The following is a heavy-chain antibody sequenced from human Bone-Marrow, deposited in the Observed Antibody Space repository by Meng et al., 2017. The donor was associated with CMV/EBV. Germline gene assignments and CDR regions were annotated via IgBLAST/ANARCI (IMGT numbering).Heavy chain of an antibody. V-gene: IGHV3-21*01. CDR1: GFTFSSYS. CDR2: ISSSSSYI. D-gene: IGHD3-3*01. Sequence: GGSLRLSCAASGFTFSSYSMNWVRQAPGKGLEWVSSISSSSSYIYYADSVKGRFTISRDNAKNSLYLQMNSLRAEDTAVYYCARDITMFGVAPLDVWGQGTTVTVSS. CDR3: ARDITMFGVAPLDV. J-gene: IGHJ6*02.